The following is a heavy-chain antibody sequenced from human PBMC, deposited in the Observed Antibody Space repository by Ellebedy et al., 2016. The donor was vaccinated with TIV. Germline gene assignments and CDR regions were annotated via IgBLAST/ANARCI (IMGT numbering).Heavy chain of an antibody. J-gene: IGHJ3*02. CDR3: ASPTLMVYAIDHEINAFDI. V-gene: IGHV4-39*01. CDR1: GGSISSSSYY. Sequence: SETLSLXXTVSGGSISSSSYYWGWIRQPPGKGLEWIGSIYYSGSTYYNPSLKSRVTISVDTSKNQFSLKLSSVTAADTAVYYCASPTLMVYAIDHEINAFDIWGQGTMVTVSS. CDR2: IYYSGST. D-gene: IGHD2-8*01.